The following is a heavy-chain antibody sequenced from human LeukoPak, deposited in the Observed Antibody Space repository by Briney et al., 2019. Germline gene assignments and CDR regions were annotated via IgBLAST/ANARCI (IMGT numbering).Heavy chain of an antibody. J-gene: IGHJ4*02. CDR3: ARQYYYDSSGLDY. V-gene: IGHV1-2*02. Sequence: GASVKVSCKASGYTFTGYYMHWVRQAPGQGFEWMGWINPNSGGTNYAQKFQGRVTMTRDTSISTAYMELSRLRSDDTAVYYCARQYYYDSSGLDYWGQGTLVTVSS. D-gene: IGHD3-22*01. CDR1: GYTFTGYY. CDR2: INPNSGGT.